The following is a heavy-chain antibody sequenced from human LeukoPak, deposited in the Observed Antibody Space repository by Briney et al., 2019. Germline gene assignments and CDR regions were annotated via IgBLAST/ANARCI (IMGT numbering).Heavy chain of an antibody. CDR1: GGSFCGYF. CDR3: ARGRKVRGVIITD. CDR2: INHSGST. J-gene: IGHJ4*02. V-gene: IGHV4-34*01. Sequence: PSETLSLTYSHHGGSFCGYFWCSIRQPPRKGLEWIGEINHSGSTNYNPYRKSRVTIAVDTSKNQFSLKLSSVTAADTAVYYCARGRKVRGVIITDWGQGTLVTVSS. D-gene: IGHD3-10*01.